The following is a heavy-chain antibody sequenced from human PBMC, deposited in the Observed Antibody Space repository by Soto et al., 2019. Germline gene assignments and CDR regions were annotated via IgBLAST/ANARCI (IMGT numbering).Heavy chain of an antibody. CDR1: GYSFTNYS. Sequence: HVQLVQSEAEVKKPGASVQVSCKASGYSFTNYSMHWVRQVPGQGPEWMRKINPTSGSTSYAQKFKDKVTMTRDMSSNTLYIQLSSLTSEDTAVYYCAKDGIQLWPRYYFDFWGQGTLVIVSS. V-gene: IGHV1-46*01. J-gene: IGHJ4*02. D-gene: IGHD5-18*01. CDR2: INPTSGST. CDR3: AKDGIQLWPRYYFDF.